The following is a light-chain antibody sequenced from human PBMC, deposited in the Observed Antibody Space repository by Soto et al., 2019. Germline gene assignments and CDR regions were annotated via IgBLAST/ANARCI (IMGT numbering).Light chain of an antibody. V-gene: IGKV1-33*01. CDR1: HDIDNY. Sequence: DIQMTQSPSSLSASVGDTVTITCQASHDIDNYLNWYQKKPGKAPKLLIYVASNLETGVPSRFSGSGSGTDFSLTITSLQPEDIATYYCQQYDNLPYTFGQGTKVEIK. CDR3: QQYDNLPYT. J-gene: IGKJ2*01. CDR2: VAS.